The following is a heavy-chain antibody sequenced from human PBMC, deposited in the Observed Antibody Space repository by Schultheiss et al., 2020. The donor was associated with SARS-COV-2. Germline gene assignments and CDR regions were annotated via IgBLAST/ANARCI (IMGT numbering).Heavy chain of an antibody. D-gene: IGHD1-26*01. Sequence: KISCKASGGTFSSYTISWVRQAPGQGLEWMGRIIPILGIANYAQKFQGRVTITADKSTSTAYMELSSLRSEDTAVYYCAEGVGANRNLDYWGQGTLVTVSS. V-gene: IGHV1-69*02. CDR1: GGTFSSYT. CDR2: IIPILGIA. J-gene: IGHJ4*02. CDR3: AEGVGANRNLDY.